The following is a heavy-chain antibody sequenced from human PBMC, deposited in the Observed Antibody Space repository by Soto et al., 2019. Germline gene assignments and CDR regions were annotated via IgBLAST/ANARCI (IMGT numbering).Heavy chain of an antibody. D-gene: IGHD6-13*01. CDR1: GYTFTGYY. J-gene: IGHJ1*01. V-gene: IGHV1-2*02. CDR2: INPNSGGT. CDR3: ARVHYRTTSGYSSSSYSD. Sequence: ASVNVSCKASGYTFTGYYMHWVRQAPGQGLEWMGWINPNSGGTNYAQKFQGRVTMTRDTSISTAYMELSRLRSDDTAVYYCARVHYRTTSGYSSSSYSDWDQWTLLTVSS.